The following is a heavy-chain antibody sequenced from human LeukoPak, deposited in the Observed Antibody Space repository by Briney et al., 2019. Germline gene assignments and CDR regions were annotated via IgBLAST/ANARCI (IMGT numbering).Heavy chain of an antibody. V-gene: IGHV3-53*01. CDR3: ARALMIAHMAV. Sequence: GGPLRLSCAASGFTVNSNYMSWVRHAPGKGLEGVSVIYSAGSTYYADSVKGRFTISRDNSKNTVYLQMNSLRAEDTAVYYCARALMIAHMAVWGQGTTVPVSS. CDR1: GFTVNSNY. J-gene: IGHJ6*02. CDR2: IYSAGST. D-gene: IGHD3-22*01.